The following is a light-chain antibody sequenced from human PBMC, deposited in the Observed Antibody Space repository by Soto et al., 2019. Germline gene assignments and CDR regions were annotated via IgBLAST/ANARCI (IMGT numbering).Light chain of an antibody. CDR3: QQRTNWPPRIT. J-gene: IGKJ5*01. CDR1: QSVGSY. V-gene: IGKV3-11*01. CDR2: DAS. Sequence: EVVLTQSPATLSLSPGERATLSCRASQSVGSYLAWYQQKPGQTPRLLIYDASNRVTGIPARFSGSGSGTDFTLTISSLESEDFAVYYCQQRTNWPPRITFGQGTRLEIK.